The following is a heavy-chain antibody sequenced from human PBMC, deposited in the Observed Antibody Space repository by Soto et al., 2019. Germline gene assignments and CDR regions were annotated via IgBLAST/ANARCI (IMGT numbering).Heavy chain of an antibody. Sequence: SETLSLTCTVSGGSISSGGYYWSWIRQHPGKGLEWIGYIYYSGSTYYNPSLKSRVTISVDTSKNQFSLKLSSVTAADAAVYYCARDVSNYYYYMDVWGKGTTVTVSS. CDR3: ARDVSNYYYYMDV. CDR1: GGSISSGGYY. CDR2: IYYSGST. V-gene: IGHV4-31*03. J-gene: IGHJ6*03.